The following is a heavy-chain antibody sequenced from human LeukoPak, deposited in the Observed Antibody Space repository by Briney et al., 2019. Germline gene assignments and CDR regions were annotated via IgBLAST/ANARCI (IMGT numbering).Heavy chain of an antibody. CDR1: GGSISSGGYY. Sequence: SQTLSLTCTVSGGSISSGGYYWSWIRQHPGKGLEWIGYIYYSGSTYYNPSLKSRVTISVDTSKNQFSLKLSSVTAADTAVYYCARDLRLGELSWFDPWGQGTLVTVSS. J-gene: IGHJ5*02. V-gene: IGHV4-31*03. D-gene: IGHD3-16*01. CDR2: IYYSGST. CDR3: ARDLRLGELSWFDP.